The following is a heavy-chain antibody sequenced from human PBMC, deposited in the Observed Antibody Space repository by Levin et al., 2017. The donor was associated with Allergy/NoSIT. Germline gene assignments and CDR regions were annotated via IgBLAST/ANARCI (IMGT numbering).Heavy chain of an antibody. D-gene: IGHD3-16*01. J-gene: IGHJ4*02. V-gene: IGHV3-74*01. Sequence: GGSLRLSCAASGFIFSSYWMHWVRQAPGKGLVWVSRIKTDGSITSYADPVKGRFTISRDNARNTVYLQMNSLRDEDTAIYYCVRAVSANYGHWNYWGQGTLVTVSS. CDR3: VRAVSANYGHWNY. CDR2: IKTDGSIT. CDR1: GFIFSSYW.